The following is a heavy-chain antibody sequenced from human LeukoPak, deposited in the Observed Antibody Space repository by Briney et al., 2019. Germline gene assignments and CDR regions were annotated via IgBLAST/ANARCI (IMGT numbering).Heavy chain of an antibody. V-gene: IGHV4-31*03. Sequence: PSQTLSLTCTVSGGSISSGGYYWSWIRQHPGKGLEWIGYIYYSGSTYYNPSLKSRVTISVDTSKNQFSLKLSSVTAADTAVYYCARFKVSPRRPGGPAATIDTYYFDYWGQGTLVTVSS. D-gene: IGHD2-2*01. CDR2: IYYSGST. J-gene: IGHJ4*02. CDR1: GGSISSGGYY. CDR3: ARFKVSPRRPGGPAATIDTYYFDY.